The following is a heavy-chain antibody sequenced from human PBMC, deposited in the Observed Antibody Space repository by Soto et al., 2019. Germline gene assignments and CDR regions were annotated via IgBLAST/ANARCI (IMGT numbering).Heavy chain of an antibody. CDR1: GFTFSSYG. CDR2: ISGSGVST. J-gene: IGHJ4*02. V-gene: IGHV3-23*01. D-gene: IGHD6-19*01. CDR3: AKNPGWYGVYDY. Sequence: GGSLRLSCAASGFTFSSYGMSWVRQAPGKGLEWVSAISGSGVSTYYADSVKGRFTISRHNSKDTLYLQMNSLRAEDTAVYYCAKNPGWYGVYDYWGQGTLVTVSS.